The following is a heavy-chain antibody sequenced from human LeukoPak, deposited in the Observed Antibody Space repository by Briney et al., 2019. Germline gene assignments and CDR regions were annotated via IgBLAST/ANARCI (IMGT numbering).Heavy chain of an antibody. V-gene: IGHV1-8*01. CDR1: GYTFTSYD. CDR3: ARGSYNWNDYFDY. CDR2: MNPNSGNT. Sequence: GASVKVSCKASGYTFTSYDINWVRQATGQGLEWMGWMNPNSGNTGYAQKFQGRVTMTRNTSISTVYMELSSLRSEDTAVYYCARGSYNWNDYFDYWGQGTLVTVSS. J-gene: IGHJ4*02. D-gene: IGHD1-20*01.